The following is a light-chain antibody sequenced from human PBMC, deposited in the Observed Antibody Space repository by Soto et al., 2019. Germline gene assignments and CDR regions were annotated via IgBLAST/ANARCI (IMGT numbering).Light chain of an antibody. CDR3: QQYRTYPWT. CDR2: WAS. J-gene: IGKJ1*01. CDR1: QDITDS. V-gene: IGKV1-5*03. Sequence: DLQMTQSPSTLSASVGDRVTVTCRASQDITDSLAWYQQKPGKVPKLLIYWASTLESGVPSRFSGSESGTEFALTISSLQPDDFATYYCQQYRTYPWTFGQGTKVEIK.